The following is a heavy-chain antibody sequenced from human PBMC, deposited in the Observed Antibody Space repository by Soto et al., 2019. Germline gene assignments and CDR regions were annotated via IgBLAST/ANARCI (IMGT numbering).Heavy chain of an antibody. D-gene: IGHD3-3*01. CDR3: ARDGSGPSIFGVVIIPNFDY. CDR1: GFTFSSYW. CDR2: IKQDGSEK. V-gene: IGHV3-7*03. Sequence: GGSLRLSCAASGFTFSSYWMSWVRQAPGKGLEWVANIKQDGSEKYYVDSVKGRFTISRDNAKNSLYLQMNSLRAEDTAVYYCARDGSGPSIFGVVIIPNFDYWGQGTLVTVSS. J-gene: IGHJ4*02.